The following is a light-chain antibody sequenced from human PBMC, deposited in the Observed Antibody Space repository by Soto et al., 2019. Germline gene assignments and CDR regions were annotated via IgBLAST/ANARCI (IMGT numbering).Light chain of an antibody. V-gene: IGKV1-5*01. CDR3: QQYDSVLGT. CDR2: DAS. J-gene: IGKJ1*01. CDR1: QSISHW. Sequence: DIQMTQSPATLSASVGDSVTITCRASQSISHWLAWYQQQPGKAPKFLIYDASSLESGVPSRFSGSGSGTEVTLTISSLQPDEFATYDCQQYDSVLGTFGPGTKVELK.